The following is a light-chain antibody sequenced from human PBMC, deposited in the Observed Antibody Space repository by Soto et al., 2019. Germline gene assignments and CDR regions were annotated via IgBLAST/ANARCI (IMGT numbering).Light chain of an antibody. V-gene: IGLV2-14*01. CDR3: RSYTSSSVV. Sequence: QSALTQPASVSGSPGQSITISSTGTSSDVGGYNYVSWYQQHPGKAPKLMIYDVSNRPSGVSNRFSGSKSGNTASLTISGLQAEDEADYYCRSYTSSSVVFGGGTKLTVL. J-gene: IGLJ2*01. CDR1: SSDVGGYNY. CDR2: DVS.